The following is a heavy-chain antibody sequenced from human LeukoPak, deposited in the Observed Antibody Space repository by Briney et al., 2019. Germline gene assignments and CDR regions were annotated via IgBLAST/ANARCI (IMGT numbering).Heavy chain of an antibody. CDR2: ISSSSSYI. J-gene: IGHJ4*02. Sequence: GGSLRLSCAASGFTFTSYSMNWVRQAPGKGLEWVSSISSSSSYIYYADSMKGRFTISRDNAKNSLFLQMNSLRAEDTAVYYCARDSNSGYDSFFDYWGQGTLVTVSS. V-gene: IGHV3-21*01. D-gene: IGHD5-12*01. CDR3: ARDSNSGYDSFFDY. CDR1: GFTFTSYS.